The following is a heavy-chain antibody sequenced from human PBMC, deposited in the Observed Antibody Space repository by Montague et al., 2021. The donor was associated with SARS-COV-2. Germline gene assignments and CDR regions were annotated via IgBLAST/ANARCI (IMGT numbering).Heavy chain of an antibody. J-gene: IGHJ4*02. CDR2: IDYSGST. CDR3: ARIHSSGWAYFFDY. D-gene: IGHD6-19*01. CDR1: GGSLKNYY. V-gene: IGHV4-59*01. Sequence: SESLSLTCSVSGGSLKNYYWSWIRQPPGKELEWMGYIDYSGSTNYNPSLRFRLTLSVDTSSNQFSLKLNSSTSADTAVYYCARIHSSGWAYFFDYWGQGTLVSVSS.